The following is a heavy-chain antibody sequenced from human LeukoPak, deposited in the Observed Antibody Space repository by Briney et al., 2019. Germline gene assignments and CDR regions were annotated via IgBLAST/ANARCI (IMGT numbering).Heavy chain of an antibody. Sequence: GGSLRLSCAASGFTFSSSGMHWVRQAPGKGLEWVAVISYDGSNKYYADSVKGRFTISRDNSKNTLYLQMNSLRAEDTAVYYCAKLYYYDSSYFDYWGQGTLVTVSS. V-gene: IGHV3-30*18. CDR3: AKLYYYDSSYFDY. CDR2: ISYDGSNK. CDR1: GFTFSSSG. J-gene: IGHJ4*02. D-gene: IGHD3-22*01.